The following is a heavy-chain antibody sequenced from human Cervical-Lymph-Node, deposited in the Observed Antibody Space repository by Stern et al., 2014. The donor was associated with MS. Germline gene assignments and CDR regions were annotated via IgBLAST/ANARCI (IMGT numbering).Heavy chain of an antibody. CDR3: ARDLGVGPSAY. V-gene: IGHV1-69*06. Sequence: QVQLGQSGAEVRKPGSSVKVSCKASGGTFSSYAISWVRQAPGQGLEWMGGIIPMFGTTNYAQKFQGRVTITADKSTGIANMELRSLRPEDTAVYYCARDLGVGPSAYWGQGTLVTVSS. CDR2: IIPMFGTT. D-gene: IGHD1-26*01. CDR1: GGTFSSYA. J-gene: IGHJ4*02.